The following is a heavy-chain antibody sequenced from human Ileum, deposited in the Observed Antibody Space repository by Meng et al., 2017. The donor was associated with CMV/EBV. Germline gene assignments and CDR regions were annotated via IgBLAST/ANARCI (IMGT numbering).Heavy chain of an antibody. J-gene: IGHJ4*02. V-gene: IGHV1-18*01. CDR2: IRAYNGNT. CDR3: ARGYYGDYVVY. CDR1: GYTFTSDG. Sequence: QVQLVQSGYEVKKPGASVKGSGYTFTSDGISWVRQAPGQGLEWXGWIRAYNGNTNYAQKLQGRVTMTTDTSTSTAYMELRSLRSDDTAVYYCARGYYGDYVVYWGQGTLVTVSS. D-gene: IGHD4-17*01.